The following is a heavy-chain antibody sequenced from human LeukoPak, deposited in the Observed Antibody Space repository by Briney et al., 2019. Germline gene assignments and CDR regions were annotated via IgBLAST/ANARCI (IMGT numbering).Heavy chain of an antibody. Sequence: PSETLSLTCTVSGVSISSSNSYWGWIRQPPGKGLEWIGSIYYSGNTYYNASLKSRVTISVDTSKNQFSLKLSSVTAADTAVYYCARVRSFASWWRTALGSWFDPWGQGTLVTVSS. V-gene: IGHV4-39*07. CDR3: ARVRSFASWWRTALGSWFDP. CDR1: GVSISSSNSY. CDR2: IYYSGNT. D-gene: IGHD2-8*02. J-gene: IGHJ5*02.